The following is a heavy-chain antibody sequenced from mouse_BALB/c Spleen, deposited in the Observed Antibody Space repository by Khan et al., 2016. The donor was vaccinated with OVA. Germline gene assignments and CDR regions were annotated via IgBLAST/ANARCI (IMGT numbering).Heavy chain of an antibody. D-gene: IGHD2-2*01. CDR3: ANGYGYGWYFDV. J-gene: IGHJ1*01. V-gene: IGHV9-4*02. Sequence: QIQLVQSGPELKKPGETVRISCKASGYTFTTAGMQWVQKMPGKGLKWIGWINTHSGVPKYAEDFKGRFAFSLETSASTAYLQITNLKNEDTATYFGANGYGYGWYFDVWGAGTTVTVSS. CDR2: INTHSGVP. CDR1: GYTFTTAG.